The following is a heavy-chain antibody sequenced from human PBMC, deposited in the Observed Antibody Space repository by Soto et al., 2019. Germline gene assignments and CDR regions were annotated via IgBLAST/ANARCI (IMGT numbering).Heavy chain of an antibody. Sequence: QVQLVQSGAEVKKPGASVKVSCKASGYTFTSYDINWVRQATGQGLEWMGWMNPNSGNTGYAQKFQGRITTTRNTSISTAYMELSSLISEDTAVYYCARDGRFGELLEGDYWGQGTLVTVSS. V-gene: IGHV1-8*01. CDR3: ARDGRFGELLEGDY. J-gene: IGHJ4*02. CDR2: MNPNSGNT. D-gene: IGHD3-10*01. CDR1: GYTFTSYD.